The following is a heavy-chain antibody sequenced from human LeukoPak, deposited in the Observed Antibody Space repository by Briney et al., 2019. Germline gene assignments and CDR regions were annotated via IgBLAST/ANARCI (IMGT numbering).Heavy chain of an antibody. V-gene: IGHV4-4*07. Sequence: PSETLSLTCTVSDGSINSFSWSWIRQPAGKGLEWIGRIKTSGSTNYNPSLKSRVSMSVDTSENQFSLKLTSVTAADTAVYYCARDRPGWSTYIVIAPAQEGYYYMDVWGKGTTVTVSS. CDR2: IKTSGST. D-gene: IGHD2-2*01. CDR1: DGSINSFS. CDR3: ARDRPGWSTYIVIAPAQEGYYYMDV. J-gene: IGHJ6*03.